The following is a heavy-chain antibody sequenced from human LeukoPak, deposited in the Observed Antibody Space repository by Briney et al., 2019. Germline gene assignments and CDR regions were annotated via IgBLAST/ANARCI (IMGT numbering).Heavy chain of an antibody. CDR3: AREGYYDYVWGSPTNYYMDV. Sequence: PSETLSLTCTVSGGSISSYYWSWIRQPPGKGLEWIGYIYYSGSTKYNPSLRSRVTISVDTSKNQFSLKLSSVTAADTAVYYCAREGYYDYVWGSPTNYYMDVWGKGTTVTISS. J-gene: IGHJ6*03. V-gene: IGHV4-59*01. D-gene: IGHD3-16*01. CDR1: GGSISSYY. CDR2: IYYSGST.